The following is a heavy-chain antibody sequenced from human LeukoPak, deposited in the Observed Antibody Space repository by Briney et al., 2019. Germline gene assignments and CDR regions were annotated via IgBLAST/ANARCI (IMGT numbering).Heavy chain of an antibody. CDR2: INPNSGGT. CDR1: GYIFTGYY. CDR3: ARAMYSSSWYGY. V-gene: IGHV1-2*02. Sequence: GASVKVSCKASGYIFTGYYMHWVRQAPGQGLEWMGWINPNSGGTNYAQKFQGRVTMTRDTSISTAYMELSRLRSDDTAVYYCARAMYSSSWYGYWGQGTLVTVSS. J-gene: IGHJ4*02. D-gene: IGHD6-13*01.